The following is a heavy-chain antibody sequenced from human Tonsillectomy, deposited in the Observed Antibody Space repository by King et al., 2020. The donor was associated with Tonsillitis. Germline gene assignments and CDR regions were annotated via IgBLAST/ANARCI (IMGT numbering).Heavy chain of an antibody. CDR3: AREGGGVQLDY. Sequence: EEQLVQSGGGLIQPGGSLRLSCAASGSTVSSNDMNWVRQAPGKGLEWVSVIYSGGEIYYADSVKGRFTISRDISKNTVYLQMNSLRVEDTAIYYCAREGGGVQLDYWGQGTLVTVSS. D-gene: IGHD5-24*01. CDR2: IYSGGEI. CDR1: GSTVSSND. V-gene: IGHV3-53*01. J-gene: IGHJ4*02.